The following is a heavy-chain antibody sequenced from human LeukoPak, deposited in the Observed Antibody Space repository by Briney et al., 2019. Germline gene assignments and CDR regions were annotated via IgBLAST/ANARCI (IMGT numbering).Heavy chain of an antibody. D-gene: IGHD4-11*01. CDR3: VRAQRMTTAAPYEFDY. V-gene: IGHV3-9*01. CDR1: GFTFGDYA. Sequence: PGGTLRLSCAASGFTFGDYAMHWVRQAPGKGLEWVSGISWNSGSIGYADSVKGRFTISRDNAKNSLYLQMNSLRAEDTAVYYCVRAQRMTTAAPYEFDYWGQGTLVTVSS. CDR2: ISWNSGSI. J-gene: IGHJ4*02.